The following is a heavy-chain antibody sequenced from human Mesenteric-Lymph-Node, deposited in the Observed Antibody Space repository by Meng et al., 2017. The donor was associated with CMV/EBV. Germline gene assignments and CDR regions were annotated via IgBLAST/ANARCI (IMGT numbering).Heavy chain of an antibody. D-gene: IGHD5-12*01. Sequence: GGSLRLSCAASGFTFSSYAMYWVRQAPGKGLEWVAVISYHGSNKYYADSVKGRFTISRDNSKNTLYLQMHSLRAEDTAVYYCARDVATGGYQTSNLFDPWGQGTLVTVSS. J-gene: IGHJ5*02. V-gene: IGHV3-30*04. CDR2: ISYHGSNK. CDR1: GFTFSSYA. CDR3: ARDVATGGYQTSNLFDP.